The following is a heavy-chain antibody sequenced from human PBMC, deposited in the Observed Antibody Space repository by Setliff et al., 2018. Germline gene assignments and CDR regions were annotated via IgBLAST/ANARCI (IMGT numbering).Heavy chain of an antibody. V-gene: IGHV4-59*08. Sequence: SETLSLTCNVSGGSISGYYWSWIRQPPGKGLEWIGNIYSSGSIKYNPSLRSRVTISVDTVKNQFSLRLSSLTAADTAVYYRARAPDSGTYYNLYPYYNDVWGKGTTVTVSS. J-gene: IGHJ6*03. D-gene: IGHD1-26*01. CDR2: IYSSGSI. CDR3: ARAPDSGTYYNLYPYYNDV. CDR1: GGSISGYY.